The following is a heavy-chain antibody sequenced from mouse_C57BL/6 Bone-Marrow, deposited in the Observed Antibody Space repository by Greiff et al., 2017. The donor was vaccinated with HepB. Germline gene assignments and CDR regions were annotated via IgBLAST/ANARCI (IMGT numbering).Heavy chain of an antibody. CDR1: GFTFSDYY. CDR2: INYDGSST. D-gene: IGHD2-4*01. V-gene: IGHV5-16*01. Sequence: EVKVVESEGGLVQPGSSMKLSCTASGFTFSDYYMAWVRQVPEKGLEWVANINYDGSSTYYLDSLKSRFIISRDNAKNILYLQMSSLKSEDTATYYCAREDYEAWFAYWGQGTLVTVSA. CDR3: AREDYEAWFAY. J-gene: IGHJ3*01.